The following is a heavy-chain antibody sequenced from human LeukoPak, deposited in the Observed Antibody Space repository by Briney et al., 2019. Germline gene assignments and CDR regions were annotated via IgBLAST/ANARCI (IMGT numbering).Heavy chain of an antibody. CDR2: FDPEDGET. CDR1: GYTFTSYG. CDR3: ATGVGATTLDY. Sequence: ASVKVSCKASGYTFTSYGISWVRQAPGQGLEWMGGFDPEDGETIYAQKFQGRVTMTEDTSTDTAYMELSSLRSEDTAVYYCATGVGATTLDYWGQGTLVTVSS. D-gene: IGHD1-26*01. J-gene: IGHJ4*02. V-gene: IGHV1-24*01.